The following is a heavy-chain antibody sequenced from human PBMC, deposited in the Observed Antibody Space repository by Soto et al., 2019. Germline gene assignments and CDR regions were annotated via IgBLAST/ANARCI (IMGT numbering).Heavy chain of an antibody. Sequence: SETLSLTCTVSGGSISSSSYYWGWIPQPPGKGLEWIGNIYYSGSTYYNPSLKSRVTISVDTSKNQFSLKLSSVTAADTAFYYCARHTTGYFLFDYWGQGILVTVSS. CDR1: GGSISSSSYY. V-gene: IGHV4-39*01. CDR2: IYYSGST. J-gene: IGHJ4*02. CDR3: ARHTTGYFLFDY. D-gene: IGHD3-9*01.